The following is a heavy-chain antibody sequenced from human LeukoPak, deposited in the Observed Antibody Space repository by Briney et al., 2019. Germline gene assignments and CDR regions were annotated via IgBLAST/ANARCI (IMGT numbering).Heavy chain of an antibody. CDR2: INWNGGST. J-gene: IGHJ6*03. D-gene: IGHD2-2*01. CDR1: GFTFDDYG. Sequence: GGSLRLSCAASGFTFDDYGMSWVRQAPGKGLEWVSGINWNGGSTGYADSVKGRFTISRDNAKNSLYLQMNSLRAEDTALYYCARDGSTSCYLCYYYYMDVWGKGTTVTVSS. V-gene: IGHV3-20*04. CDR3: ARDGSTSCYLCYYYYMDV.